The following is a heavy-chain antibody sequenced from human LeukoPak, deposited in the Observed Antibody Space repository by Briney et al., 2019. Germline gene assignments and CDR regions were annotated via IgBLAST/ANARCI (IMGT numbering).Heavy chain of an antibody. D-gene: IGHD3-10*01. CDR2: ITSSGTSI. J-gene: IGHJ4*02. Sequence: GGSLRLSCTASGFTFGDYAMSWVRQAPGKGLEWVSYITSSGTSIYYADSVKGRFTISRDNAKNSLYLQMNSLRAEDTAVYYCARARDSGTYYTDYWGQGTLVTVSS. V-gene: IGHV3-48*03. CDR1: GFTFGDYA. CDR3: ARARDSGTYYTDY.